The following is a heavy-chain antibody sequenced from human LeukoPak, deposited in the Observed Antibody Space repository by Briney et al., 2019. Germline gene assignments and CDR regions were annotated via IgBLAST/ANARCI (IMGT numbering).Heavy chain of an antibody. J-gene: IGHJ4*02. V-gene: IGHV3-30*02. Sequence: PGGSLRLSCAASGFTVSSNFLSWVRQAPGKGLEWVAFIRFDGRDEYYVDSLKGRFTISRDNSKNTVYLRMNGLTSEDTALYYCAKDKSQVGVDSASTLVDHWGQGTLVIVSS. D-gene: IGHD2-8*02. CDR2: IRFDGRDE. CDR3: AKDKSQVGVDSASTLVDH. CDR1: GFTVSSNF.